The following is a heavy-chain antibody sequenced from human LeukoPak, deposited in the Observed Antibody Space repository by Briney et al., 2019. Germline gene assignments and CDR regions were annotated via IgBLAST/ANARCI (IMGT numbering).Heavy chain of an antibody. CDR3: AALPDLDIVVVPAAIYSGKSDP. CDR1: GGTFSSYA. J-gene: IGHJ5*02. CDR2: IIPIFGTA. D-gene: IGHD2-2*01. Sequence: SVKVSCKASGGTFSSYAISWVRQAPGQGLEWMGGIIPIFGTANYAQKFQGRVTITADESTSTAYMELSSLRSEDTAVYYCAALPDLDIVVVPAAIYSGKSDPWGQGTLVTISS. V-gene: IGHV1-69*13.